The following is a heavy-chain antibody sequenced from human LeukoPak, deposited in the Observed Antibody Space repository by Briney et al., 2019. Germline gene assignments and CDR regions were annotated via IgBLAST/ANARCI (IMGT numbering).Heavy chain of an antibody. D-gene: IGHD2-2*02. Sequence: GGSLRLSCAASGFTFSDYYMSWIRQAPGKGLEWVSYISSSGSTIYYADSVKGRFTISRDNAKNSLYLQMNSLRAEDTAVYYCARARYCSSTSCYTSTLDYYYYMDVWGKGTTVTVSS. CDR3: ARARYCSSTSCYTSTLDYYYYMDV. J-gene: IGHJ6*03. CDR1: GFTFSDYY. V-gene: IGHV3-11*04. CDR2: ISSSGSTI.